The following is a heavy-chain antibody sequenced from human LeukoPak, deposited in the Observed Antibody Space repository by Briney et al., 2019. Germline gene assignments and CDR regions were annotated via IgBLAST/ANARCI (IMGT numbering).Heavy chain of an antibody. J-gene: IGHJ4*02. CDR3: AKRGGYETMAAFDY. Sequence: GGSLRLSCAASGFTFSSYAMSWVRQAPGKGLEWVSDISGSGGSTYYADSVKGRFTSSRDNSKDTLSLQMSSLRAEDTAVYYCAKRGGYETMAAFDYWGQGTLVTVSS. D-gene: IGHD3-10*01. CDR1: GFTFSSYA. V-gene: IGHV3-23*01. CDR2: ISGSGGST.